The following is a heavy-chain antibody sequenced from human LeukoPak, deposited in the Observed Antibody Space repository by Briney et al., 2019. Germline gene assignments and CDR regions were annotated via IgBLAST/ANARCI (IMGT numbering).Heavy chain of an antibody. D-gene: IGHD2-15*01. Sequence: SETLSLTCTVSGASINSHYWSWIRQPAGKGLEWIGRIYISGSTNYNSSLQSRITISVDTSQNQFSLKLTSVTAADTAVYYCARALNPLPGTYYFDYWGQGTLVTVSS. CDR1: GASINSHY. CDR3: ARALNPLPGTYYFDY. J-gene: IGHJ4*02. V-gene: IGHV4-4*07. CDR2: IYISGST.